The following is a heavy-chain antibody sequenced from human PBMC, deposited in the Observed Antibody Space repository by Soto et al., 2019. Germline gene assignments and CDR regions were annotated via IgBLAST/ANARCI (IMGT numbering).Heavy chain of an antibody. CDR3: AHRVTYSTNYSVGWFDP. CDR1: GLSLSTPGVG. CDR2: IYWDNDK. Sequence: QITLKESGPALMEPTQTLTLTCSFSGLSLSTPGVGVGWLRQAPGKALECLAIIYWDNDKRYNPSLKTRLTIPKDTYKNQVILTMTYMEPVDTTIYYCAHRVTYSTNYSVGWFDPWGQGTLVTVS. D-gene: IGHD4-4*01. V-gene: IGHV2-5*02. J-gene: IGHJ5*02.